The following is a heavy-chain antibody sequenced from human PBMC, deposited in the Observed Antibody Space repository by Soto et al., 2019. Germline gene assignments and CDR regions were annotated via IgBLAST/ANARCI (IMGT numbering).Heavy chain of an antibody. CDR2: INPAPGST. CDR1: GFTFTNYY. CDR3: ARGGWAGSSSERGFDL. D-gene: IGHD3-22*01. V-gene: IGHV1-46*01. J-gene: IGHJ4*02. Sequence: QVQLVQSGAEVKKSGAAVKISCKTSGFTFTNYYLHWVRQAPGQGLEWMGLINPAPGSTNYAEKFQGRFTITRDMSSNTVYMQLGRLTSEDTGIYYCARGGWAGSSSERGFDLWGQGTHITVSS.